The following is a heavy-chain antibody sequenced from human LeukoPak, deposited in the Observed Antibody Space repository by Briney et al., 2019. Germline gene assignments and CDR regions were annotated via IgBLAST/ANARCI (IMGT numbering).Heavy chain of an antibody. J-gene: IGHJ4*02. V-gene: IGHV4-38-2*02. Sequence: PSETLSLTCTVSGYSISSGYYWGWIRQPPGKGLEWIGSIYHSGSTYYNPSLKSRVTISVDTSKNQFSLKLSSVTAADTAVYYCATLAGYSSPYWGRGTLVTVSS. D-gene: IGHD6-13*01. CDR2: IYHSGST. CDR1: GYSISSGYY. CDR3: ATLAGYSSPY.